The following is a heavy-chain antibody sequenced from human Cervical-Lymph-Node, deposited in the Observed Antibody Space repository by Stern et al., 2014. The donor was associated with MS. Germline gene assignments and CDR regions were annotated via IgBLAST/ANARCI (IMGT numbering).Heavy chain of an antibody. CDR2: ISGSGGKT. V-gene: IGHV3-23*04. D-gene: IGHD3-22*01. Sequence: EVQLVESGGHLVQPGRSLTLSCAASGFTFSNYALRWVRQAPGKGLEWVSAISGSGGKTYYAGSVKGRFTISRDNSMHTLYLQINRLRVEDTAIYYCARDDYYDSSGRLVYWGQGTPVIVSS. CDR3: ARDDYYDSSGRLVY. CDR1: GFTFSNYA. J-gene: IGHJ4*02.